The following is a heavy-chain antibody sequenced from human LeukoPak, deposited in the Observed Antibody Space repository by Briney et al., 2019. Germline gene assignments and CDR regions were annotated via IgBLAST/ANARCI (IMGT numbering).Heavy chain of an antibody. CDR2: ISYDGSNK. D-gene: IGHD3-10*01. CDR1: GFAFSSYA. CDR3: ARRGLRGVISILYYFDY. V-gene: IGHV3-30*04. J-gene: IGHJ4*02. Sequence: GGSLRLSCAASGFAFSSYAMHWVRQAPGKGLEWVAVISYDGSNKYYADSVKGRFTISRDNSKNTLYLQMNSLRAEDTAVYYCARRGLRGVISILYYFDYWGQGTLVTVSS.